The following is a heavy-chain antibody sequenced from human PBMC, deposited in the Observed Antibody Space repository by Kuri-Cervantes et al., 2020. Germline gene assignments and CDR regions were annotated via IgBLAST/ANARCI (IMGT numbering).Heavy chain of an antibody. CDR3: ARAGRYDLYAFDI. Sequence: GESLKISCAASGFTFSSYDMHWVRQATGKGLEWVSAIGTAGDTYYPGSVKGRFTISRENAKNSLYLQMNSRRGGDTAVYYCARAGRYDLYAFDIWGHGTMVTVSS. J-gene: IGHJ3*02. D-gene: IGHD1-1*01. CDR1: GFTFSSYD. V-gene: IGHV3-13*01. CDR2: IGTAGDT.